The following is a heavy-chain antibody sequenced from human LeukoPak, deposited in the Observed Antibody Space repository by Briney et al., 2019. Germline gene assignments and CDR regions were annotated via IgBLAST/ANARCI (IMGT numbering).Heavy chain of an antibody. D-gene: IGHD6-13*01. V-gene: IGHV3-30*04. J-gene: IGHJ4*02. CDR2: ISYDGSNK. Sequence: GGSLRLSCAASGFTFSSYAMHWVRRAPGKGLEWVAVISYDGSNKYYADSVKGRFTISRDNSKNTLYLQMNSLRAEDTAVYYCARDTGSSWYGDFDYWGQGTLVTVSS. CDR3: ARDTGSSWYGDFDY. CDR1: GFTFSSYA.